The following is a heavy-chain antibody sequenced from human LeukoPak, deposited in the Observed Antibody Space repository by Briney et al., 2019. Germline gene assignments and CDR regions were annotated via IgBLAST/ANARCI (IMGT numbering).Heavy chain of an antibody. J-gene: IGHJ4*02. CDR1: GFTFSSYS. Sequence: GGSLRLSCAASGFTFSSYSMNWVRQAPGKGLEWVSSISSSSSYIYYADSVKGRFTISRDNAKNSLYLQMNSLRAEDTAVYYCAREGSSFDGYERLDYWGQGTLVTVSS. CDR2: ISSSSSYI. CDR3: AREGSSFDGYERLDY. V-gene: IGHV3-21*01. D-gene: IGHD5-12*01.